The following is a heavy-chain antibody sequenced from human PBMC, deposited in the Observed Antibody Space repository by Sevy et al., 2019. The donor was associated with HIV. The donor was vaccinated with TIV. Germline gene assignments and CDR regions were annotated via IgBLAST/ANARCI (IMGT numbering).Heavy chain of an antibody. CDR2: IRSKAYGGTT. V-gene: IGHV3-49*03. D-gene: IGHD5-12*01. CDR1: GFTFGDYA. CDR3: TRDGGYSGYDLRSYYYYYGMDV. J-gene: IGHJ6*02. Sequence: GGSLRLSCTASGFTFGDYAMSWFRQAPGKGLEWVGFIRSKAYGGTTEYAASVKGRFTISRDDSKSIAYLQMNSLKTEDTAGYYCTRDGGYSGYDLRSYYYYYGMDVWGQGTTVTVSS.